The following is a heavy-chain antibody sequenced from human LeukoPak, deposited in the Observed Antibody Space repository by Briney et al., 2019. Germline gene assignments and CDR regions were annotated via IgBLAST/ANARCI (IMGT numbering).Heavy chain of an antibody. CDR2: IGYSGTT. CDR3: ARIGGDFDY. Sequence: PSDTLTVACAVSGVSFNSDGFWWNWVRQPPGKGLEWIGQIGYSGTTNYKPSLKSRLTISTDASKNHFSLRLTSVTPADTGVYYCARIGGDFDYWGQGTLVTVSS. J-gene: IGHJ4*02. CDR1: GVSFNSDGFW. V-gene: IGHV4-61*03.